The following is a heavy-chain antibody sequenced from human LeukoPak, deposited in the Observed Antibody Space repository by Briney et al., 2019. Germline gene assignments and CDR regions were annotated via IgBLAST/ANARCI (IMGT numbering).Heavy chain of an antibody. CDR1: GGSISSYY. Sequence: SETLSLTCTVSGGSISSYYWSWIRQPPGKGLEWIGYIYYSGSTYYNPSLKSRVTISVDTSKNQFSLKLSSVTAADTAVYYCARDQIVPTDTGYFDLWGRGTLVTVSS. CDR2: IYYSGST. D-gene: IGHD2-8*02. CDR3: ARDQIVPTDTGYFDL. V-gene: IGHV4-59*12. J-gene: IGHJ2*01.